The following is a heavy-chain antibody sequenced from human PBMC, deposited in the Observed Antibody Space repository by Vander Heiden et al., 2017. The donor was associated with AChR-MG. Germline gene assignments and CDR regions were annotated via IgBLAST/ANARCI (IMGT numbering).Heavy chain of an antibody. CDR2: ISDDGSKK. Sequence: QVQLVESGGGVVQPGRSLRLSCATSGFTFTSYDLHWVRQAPGKGLEWVALISDDGSKKEYADSVKGRLTISKDTSTNTLYLQMDSLRGDDTAVYYCARERPGSYFKTYYYYGMGVWGQGTTVTVSS. J-gene: IGHJ6*02. D-gene: IGHD3-10*01. CDR3: ARERPGSYFKTYYYYGMGV. CDR1: GFTFTSYD. V-gene: IGHV3-30-3*01.